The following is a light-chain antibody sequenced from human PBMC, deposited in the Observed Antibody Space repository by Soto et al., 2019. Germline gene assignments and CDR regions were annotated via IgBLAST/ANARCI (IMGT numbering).Light chain of an antibody. J-gene: IGLJ2*01. V-gene: IGLV4-69*01. Sequence: VLTQSPSAYASLGASVKLSCTLSSGHSSYAIAWHQQQPEKGPRYLMKLNSDGSHSKGDGIPDRFSGSSSGAERYLTISSLQSEDEADYYCQTWGTGIWVFGGGTKLTVL. CDR3: QTWGTGIWV. CDR1: SGHSSYA. CDR2: LNSDGSH.